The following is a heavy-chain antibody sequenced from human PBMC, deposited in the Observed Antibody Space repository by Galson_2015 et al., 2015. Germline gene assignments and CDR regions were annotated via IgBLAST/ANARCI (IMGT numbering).Heavy chain of an antibody. CDR2: INHSGST. CDR1: SGSFSGYY. Sequence: ETLSLTCAVYSGSFSGYYWSWIRQPPGKGLEWIGEINHSGSTNYNPSLKSRVTISVDTSKNQFSLKLSSVTAADTAVYYCARDVRGYSYGTYYYYGMDVWGQGTTVTVSS. D-gene: IGHD5-18*01. V-gene: IGHV4-34*01. J-gene: IGHJ6*02. CDR3: ARDVRGYSYGTYYYYGMDV.